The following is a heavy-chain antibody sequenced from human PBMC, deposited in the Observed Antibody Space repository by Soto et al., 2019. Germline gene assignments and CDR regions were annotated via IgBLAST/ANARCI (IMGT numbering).Heavy chain of an antibody. Sequence: EVQLVESGGGLVQPGGSLRLSCVASGFTFNSYSMNWVRQAPGKGLEWISYINSGSTSVFNADSVKGRFTISRDNAKNSLYLQMNSLRAEDTAVYYCASSASPDAYWGQGTLVTVSS. CDR1: GFTFNSYS. CDR2: INSGSTSV. CDR3: ASSASPDAY. D-gene: IGHD1-26*01. V-gene: IGHV3-48*01. J-gene: IGHJ4*02.